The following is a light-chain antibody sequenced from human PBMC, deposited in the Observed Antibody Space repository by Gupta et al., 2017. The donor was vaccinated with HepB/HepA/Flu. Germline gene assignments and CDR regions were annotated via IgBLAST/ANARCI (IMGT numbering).Light chain of an antibody. J-gene: IGKJ4*01. CDR3: MQGLLPPRT. Sequence: DIVMTQFPLSLPVTPGEPASISCRSSQSLLNSNGYHYLDWYVQKPGQSPQLLISVVSLRASGVPDRFSGSGSGTDFTLTISRVEAEDVGVYYCMQGLLPPRTFGGGTKVEIK. CDR1: QSLLNSNGYHY. V-gene: IGKV2-28*01. CDR2: VVS.